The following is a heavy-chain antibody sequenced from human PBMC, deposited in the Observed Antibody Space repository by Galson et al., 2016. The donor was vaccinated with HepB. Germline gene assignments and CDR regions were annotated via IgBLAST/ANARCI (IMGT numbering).Heavy chain of an antibody. CDR3: ARDFYDGSCHYMDY. Sequence: SLRLPCAASGFTFSDHYIDWVRQAPGKGLEWVGRSRDKAHSYTTEYAAPVKGRFAISRDESENSLYLQMNSLKTEDTAVYYCARDFYDGSCHYMDYWGRGTLVTVSS. CDR2: SRDKAHSYTT. J-gene: IGHJ4*02. CDR1: GFTFSDHY. D-gene: IGHD2/OR15-2a*01. V-gene: IGHV3-72*01.